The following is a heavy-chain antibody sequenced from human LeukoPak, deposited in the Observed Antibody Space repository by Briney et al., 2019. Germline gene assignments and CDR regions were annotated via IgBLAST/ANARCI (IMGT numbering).Heavy chain of an antibody. V-gene: IGHV1-8*01. Sequence: ASVKVSCKASGYSFTNYDINWVRQATGQGLEWMGWMNPNSGNAAYAQKFQGRVTMTRNTSISTAYMELSSLKSEDTAVYFCARADYDTSASTRKQIDYWGQGTLVTVSS. D-gene: IGHD3-22*01. CDR3: ARADYDTSASTRKQIDY. J-gene: IGHJ4*02. CDR1: GYSFTNYD. CDR2: MNPNSGNA.